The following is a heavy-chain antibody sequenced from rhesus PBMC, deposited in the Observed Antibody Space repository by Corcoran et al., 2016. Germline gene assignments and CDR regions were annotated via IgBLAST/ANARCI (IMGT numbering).Heavy chain of an antibody. V-gene: IGHV1-138*01. CDR2: INQKTGGT. CDR3: ARTYCSGIYCYAPLY. CDR1: GYTFTAYY. Sequence: QVQLVQSGAEVKKSGSSVKVSCKASGYTFTAYYMHWVRQAPGHGLEWMGEINQKTGGTNDEQKFQGRVTMTRDTSTSTAYMELSSLRSEDTAVYYCARTYCSGIYCYAPLYWGQGVLVTVSS. J-gene: IGHJ4*01. D-gene: IGHD2-27*01.